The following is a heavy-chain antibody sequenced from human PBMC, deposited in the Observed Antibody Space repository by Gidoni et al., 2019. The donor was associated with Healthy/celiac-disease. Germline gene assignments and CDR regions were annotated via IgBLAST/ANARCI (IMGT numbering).Heavy chain of an antibody. CDR1: GYTFTGYY. CDR3: ARDRELEGYSSSSGGAFDI. J-gene: IGHJ3*02. D-gene: IGHD6-6*01. V-gene: IGHV1-2*02. Sequence: QVQLVQSGAEVKKPGASVKVSCKASGYTFTGYYLHWVRQAHGQGLEWMGWINPNMGGTNYAQKFQGRVTMTRDTSISTAYMELSRLRSDDTAVYYCARDRELEGYSSSSGGAFDIWGQGTMVTVSS. CDR2: INPNMGGT.